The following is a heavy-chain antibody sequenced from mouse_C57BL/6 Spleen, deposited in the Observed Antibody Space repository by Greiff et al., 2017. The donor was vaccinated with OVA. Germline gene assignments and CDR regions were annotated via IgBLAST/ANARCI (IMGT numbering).Heavy chain of an antibody. J-gene: IGHJ3*01. Sequence: QVQLQQPGAELVKPGASVKLSCKASGYTFTSYWMQWVKQRPGQGLEWIGEIDPSDSYTNYNQKFKGKATLTVDTSSSTAYMQLSSLTSEDSAVYYCARGYGSSSSWFAYWGQGTLVTVSA. CDR2: IDPSDSYT. CDR3: ARGYGSSSSWFAY. CDR1: GYTFTSYW. D-gene: IGHD1-1*01. V-gene: IGHV1-50*01.